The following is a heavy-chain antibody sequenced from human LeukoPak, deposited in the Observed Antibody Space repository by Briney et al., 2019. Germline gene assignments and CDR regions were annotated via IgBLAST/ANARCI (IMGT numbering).Heavy chain of an antibody. D-gene: IGHD3-10*01. V-gene: IGHV1-2*02. CDR2: INPNSGGT. Sequence: ASVKVSCKASGYTFTDYYIHWVRQAPGQGLEWMGWINPNSGGTNYPQKFQGRVTVTRDTSISTAYMELSRLRSDDTAVYYCASNDYYYGSGFDFWGQGTMVTVSS. J-gene: IGHJ3*01. CDR1: GYTFTDYY. CDR3: ASNDYYYGSGFDF.